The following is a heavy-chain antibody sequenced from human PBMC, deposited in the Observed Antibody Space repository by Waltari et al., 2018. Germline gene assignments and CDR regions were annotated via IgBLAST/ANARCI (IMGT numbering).Heavy chain of an antibody. CDR1: GFAFSSYW. V-gene: IGHV3-7*01. CDR3: ARKNGYDAFDI. J-gene: IGHJ3*02. D-gene: IGHD2-15*01. CDR2: IKQDGSEK. Sequence: EVQLVESGGGLVQPGGSLRLSCAASGFAFSSYWMSWVRQAPGKGLEWVANIKQDGSEKYYVDSVKGRFTISRDNAKNSLYLQMNSLRAEDTAVYYCARKNGYDAFDIWGQGTMVTVSS.